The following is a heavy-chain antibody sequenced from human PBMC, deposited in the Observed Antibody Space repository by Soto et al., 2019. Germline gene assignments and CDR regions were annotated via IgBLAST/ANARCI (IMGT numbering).Heavy chain of an antibody. CDR3: ARDPVLDYGDTNWFDP. Sequence: PGGSLRLSCAASGFTFSSYAMHWVRQAPGKGLEWVAVISYDGSNKYYADSVKGRFTISRDNSKNTLYLQMNSLRAEDTAVYYCARDPVLDYGDTNWFDPWGQGTLLTVS. J-gene: IGHJ5*02. CDR1: GFTFSSYA. V-gene: IGHV3-30-3*01. CDR2: ISYDGSNK. D-gene: IGHD4-17*01.